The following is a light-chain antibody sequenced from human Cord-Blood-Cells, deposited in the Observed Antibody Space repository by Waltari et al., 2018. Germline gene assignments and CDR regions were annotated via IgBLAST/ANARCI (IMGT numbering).Light chain of an antibody. CDR3: CSYAGSSTPYV. J-gene: IGLJ1*01. CDR1: SSDAGSYNL. Sequence: PDQSITIPCAETSSDAGSYNLVCWYQQHPGKAPKLMIYEVSKRPSGVSNRFSGSKSGNTASLTISGLQAEDEADYYCCSYAGSSTPYVFGTGTKVTVL. CDR2: EVS. V-gene: IGLV2-23*02.